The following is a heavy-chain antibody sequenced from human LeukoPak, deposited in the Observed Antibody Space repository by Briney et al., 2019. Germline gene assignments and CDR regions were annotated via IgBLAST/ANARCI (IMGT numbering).Heavy chain of an antibody. Sequence: GGSLRLSCAASGFTFSSYGMHWVRQAPGKGLEWVAVISYDGSNKYYADSVKGRFTISRDNSKNTLYLQMNSLRAEDTAVYYCAKGLGIVVVVAAPAGTDYWGQGTLVTVSS. V-gene: IGHV3-30*18. CDR1: GFTFSSYG. CDR2: ISYDGSNK. CDR3: AKGLGIVVVVAAPAGTDY. J-gene: IGHJ4*02. D-gene: IGHD2-15*01.